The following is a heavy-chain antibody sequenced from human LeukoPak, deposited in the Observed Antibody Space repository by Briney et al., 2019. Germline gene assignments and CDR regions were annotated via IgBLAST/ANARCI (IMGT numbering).Heavy chain of an antibody. D-gene: IGHD5-18*01. J-gene: IGHJ4*02. CDR3: ARDSYGFDY. CDR2: IYYSGST. V-gene: IGHV4-59*01. CDR1: GGSISSYY. Sequence: SETLSLTCTVSGGSISSYYWSWIRQPPGKGLEWIGYIYYSGSTNYNPSLKSRVTISVDTSKNQFSLKLSSVTAADTAVYYCARDSYGFDYWGQGTLVTVSS.